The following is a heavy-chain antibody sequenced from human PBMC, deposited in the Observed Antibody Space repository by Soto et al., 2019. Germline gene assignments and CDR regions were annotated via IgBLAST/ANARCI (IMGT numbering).Heavy chain of an antibody. D-gene: IGHD2-2*01. CDR3: ARTNLGYCISTSCSTNWFDP. J-gene: IGHJ5*02. CDR2: IYHSGST. CDR1: GGSISSGGYS. Sequence: PSETLSLTCAVSGGSISSGGYSWSWIRQPPGKGLEWIGYIYHSGSTYYNPSLKSRVTISVDRSKNQFSLKLSSVTAADTAVYYCARTNLGYCISTSCSTNWFDPWGQGTLVTVSS. V-gene: IGHV4-30-2*01.